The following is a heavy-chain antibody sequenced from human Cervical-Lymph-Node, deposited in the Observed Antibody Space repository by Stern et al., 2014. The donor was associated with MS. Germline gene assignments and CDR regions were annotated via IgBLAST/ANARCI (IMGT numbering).Heavy chain of an antibody. D-gene: IGHD1-26*01. CDR3: ARDSGIYYFDS. CDR1: GDSISSGRYY. J-gene: IGHJ4*02. CDR2: IHYSGIT. Sequence: QLQESGSGLVKPSQTLSLTCTVSGDSISSGRYYWSWIRQLPGKGLEWIGYIHYSGITQYKPSLKSRVTISEDTSKNQFSLNLTSVTAADTAVYYCARDSGIYYFDSWGQGTLVTVSS. V-gene: IGHV4-31*03.